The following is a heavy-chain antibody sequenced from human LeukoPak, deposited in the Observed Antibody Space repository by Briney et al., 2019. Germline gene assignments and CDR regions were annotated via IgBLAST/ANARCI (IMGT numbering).Heavy chain of an antibody. V-gene: IGHV3-23*01. CDR1: RFTFSSYA. J-gene: IGHJ4*02. Sequence: PGGSLRLSCAASRFTFSSYAMSWVRHAPGKGLEWVSAISGSGGSTYYADSVKGRFTISRDNSKNTLYLQMNSLRAEDTAVYYCAKVPGSGSYSYYFDYWGQGTLVTVSS. CDR2: ISGSGGST. CDR3: AKVPGSGSYSYYFDY. D-gene: IGHD3-10*01.